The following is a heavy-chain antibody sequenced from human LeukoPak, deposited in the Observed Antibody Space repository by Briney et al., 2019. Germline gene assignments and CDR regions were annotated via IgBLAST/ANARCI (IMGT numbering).Heavy chain of an antibody. V-gene: IGHV3-7*01. CDR3: ARDRIVVVTAISGAFDS. CDR1: GFTSRSYW. Sequence: PGGSLRLSCAASGFTSRSYWMSWVRQAPRKGLEWVANIKQDGSEKYYVDSVKSRFTISRDNAKTSLYLQMNSLRAEDTAVYYCARDRIVVVTAISGAFDSWGQGTIVTVSS. CDR2: IKQDGSEK. J-gene: IGHJ3*02. D-gene: IGHD2-21*02.